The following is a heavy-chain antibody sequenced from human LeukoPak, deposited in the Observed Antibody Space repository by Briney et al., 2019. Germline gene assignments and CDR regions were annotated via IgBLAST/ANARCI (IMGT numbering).Heavy chain of an antibody. CDR1: GGSISSYY. J-gene: IGHJ4*02. CDR2: IQSSGST. Sequence: SETLSLTCTVSGGSISSYYWSWVRQPAGKGLEWIGRIQSSGSTNHNPSLKSRVTMSVDTSKFQFSLKRSSVTAADTAVYYCARGVSPLDYWGQGTLVTVSS. CDR3: ARGVSPLDY. D-gene: IGHD2-8*01. V-gene: IGHV4-4*07.